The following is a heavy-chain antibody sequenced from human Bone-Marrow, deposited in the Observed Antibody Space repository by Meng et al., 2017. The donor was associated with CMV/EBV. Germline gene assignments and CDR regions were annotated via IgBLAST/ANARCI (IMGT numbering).Heavy chain of an antibody. D-gene: IGHD6-6*01. CDR3: ARDSSIAARPEIGVDY. CDR1: GGSFSGYY. CDR2: IYYSGST. V-gene: IGHV4-34*01. Sequence: GSLRLSCAVYGGSFSGYYWSWIRQPPGKGLEWIGSIYYSGSTYYNPSLKSRVTISVDTSKNQFSLKLSSVTAADTAVYYCARDSSIAARPEIGVDYWGQGTLVTVSS. J-gene: IGHJ4*02.